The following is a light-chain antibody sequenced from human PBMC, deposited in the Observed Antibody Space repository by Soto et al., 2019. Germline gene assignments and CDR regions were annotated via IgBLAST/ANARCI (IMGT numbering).Light chain of an antibody. CDR1: QGISYY. CDR3: QKYNSAPLT. CDR2: AAS. Sequence: DIPMTQSPSSLSASVGDRVTITCLASQGISYYLAWYQQKPGKVPRLLIYAASTLQSGVPSRFSGSGSGSDFTLTISSLQPEDVATYYCQKYNSAPLTFGGGTKVEIK. V-gene: IGKV1-27*01. J-gene: IGKJ4*01.